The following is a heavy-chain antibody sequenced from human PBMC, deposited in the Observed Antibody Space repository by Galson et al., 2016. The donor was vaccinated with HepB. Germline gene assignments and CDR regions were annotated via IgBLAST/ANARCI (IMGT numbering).Heavy chain of an antibody. Sequence: SLRLSCAASGFTFSNYAMSWVRQAPGKGLEWVSTIGGSGGNVYIGDSVKGRFTISRDNSKNTLWLQMDSLRAEDTAVYFCAKLIQTGSSGADSLGQGTLVTVSS. V-gene: IGHV3-23*01. CDR2: IGGSGGNV. CDR1: GFTFSNYA. CDR3: AKLIQTGSSGADS. D-gene: IGHD5-12*01. J-gene: IGHJ4*02.